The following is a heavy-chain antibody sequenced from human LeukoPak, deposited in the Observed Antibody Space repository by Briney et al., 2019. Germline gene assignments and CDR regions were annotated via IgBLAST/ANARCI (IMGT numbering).Heavy chain of an antibody. CDR2: IYYSGST. V-gene: IGHV4-59*08. D-gene: IGHD6-19*01. CDR3: GRSSGWKYYFDY. Sequence: SETLSLTCTVSGGSISSYYWSWIRQPPGKGLEWIGYIYYSGSTNYNPSLKSRVTISVDTSKNQFFLKLSSVTAADTAVYYCGRSSGWKYYFDYWGQGTLVTVSS. CDR1: GGSISSYY. J-gene: IGHJ4*02.